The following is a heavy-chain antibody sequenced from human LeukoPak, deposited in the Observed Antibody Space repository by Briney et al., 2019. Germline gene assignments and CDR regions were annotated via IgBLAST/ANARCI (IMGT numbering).Heavy chain of an antibody. D-gene: IGHD5-12*01. V-gene: IGHV3-66*02. CDR3: ARDRGSYAWDH. Sequence: GGSLRLSCAASGFTVSSNYMNWVRQAPGKGLEWVSVIYSGGSTYYADSVKGRFTISRDNSKNTLYLQMNSLRPEDTAVYYYARDRGSYAWDHWGQGTLVTVSS. CDR1: GFTVSSNY. J-gene: IGHJ4*02. CDR2: IYSGGST.